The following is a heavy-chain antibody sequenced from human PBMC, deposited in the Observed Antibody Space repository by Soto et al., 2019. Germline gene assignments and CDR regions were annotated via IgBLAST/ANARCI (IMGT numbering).Heavy chain of an antibody. V-gene: IGHV1-69*06. Sequence: SVKVSCKASGDTFSSLDINWVRQAPGQGLEWMGGIIPISETTNYAQIFQGRVSIVADKSTSTAYMELSLLRSEDTAVYYCARALLSHSYDSGGYDSYFHAMDVWGQGTPVTVS. CDR2: IIPISETT. J-gene: IGHJ6*02. CDR1: GDTFSSLD. D-gene: IGHD3-22*01. CDR3: ARALLSHSYDSGGYDSYFHAMDV.